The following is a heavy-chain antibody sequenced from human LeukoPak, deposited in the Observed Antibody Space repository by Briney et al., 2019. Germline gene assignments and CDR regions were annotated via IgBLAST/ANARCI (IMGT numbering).Heavy chain of an antibody. Sequence: GGSLRISCEASGFTFSSYALGWVRQAPGKRLEWVSAISVYGASTYYADSVKGRFTISRDNSKNTLYLQMNSLRAEDTAIYYCAKEYCSGGNCYSFFDSWGQGTLVTVSS. D-gene: IGHD2-15*01. V-gene: IGHV3-23*01. J-gene: IGHJ4*02. CDR1: GFTFSSYA. CDR3: AKEYCSGGNCYSFFDS. CDR2: ISVYGAST.